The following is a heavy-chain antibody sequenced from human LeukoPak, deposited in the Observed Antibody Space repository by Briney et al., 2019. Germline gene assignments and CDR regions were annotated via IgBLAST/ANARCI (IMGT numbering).Heavy chain of an antibody. CDR3: AKDSRITIGGTSIY. Sequence: GGSLRLSCAASGFTFSIFAMSWVRQAPGKGLEWVSAISGSGDNTYNADSVKGRFTVSRDNSKNTLYLQMNSLGAEDTAVYYCAKDSRITIGGTSIYWGQGTLVIVSS. D-gene: IGHD6-13*01. V-gene: IGHV3-23*01. CDR1: GFTFSIFA. J-gene: IGHJ4*02. CDR2: ISGSGDNT.